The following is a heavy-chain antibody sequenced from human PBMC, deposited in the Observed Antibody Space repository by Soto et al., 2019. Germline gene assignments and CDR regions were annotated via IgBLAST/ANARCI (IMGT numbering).Heavy chain of an antibody. V-gene: IGHV4-39*01. Sequence: QLQLQESGPGLVKPSETLSLTCTVSGGSISSSSSYWGSIRQPPGKGLEWIGSIYYSGSTYYNPSLKRRVTTSVDTSKNQFSLKLSSVTAADTAVYYCARQPKDAFDIWGQGAMVTVSS. CDR1: GGSISSSSSY. J-gene: IGHJ3*02. CDR3: ARQPKDAFDI. CDR2: IYYSGST.